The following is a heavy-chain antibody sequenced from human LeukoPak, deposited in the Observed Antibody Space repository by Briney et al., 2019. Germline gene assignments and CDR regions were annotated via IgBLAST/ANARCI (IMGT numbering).Heavy chain of an antibody. V-gene: IGHV5-51*01. Sequence: GESLKTSLKGPGYRLTCYWLVWVRPIPGKGLEGMGIIYPGDSDTIYSPPFQGKVAISADKSISTAYLQWKSLEASDAAMYYCAISRGCPGRFDHWGQGGLVTVAS. J-gene: IGHJ5*02. CDR3: AISRGCPGRFDH. CDR2: IYPGDSDT. CDR1: GYRLTCYW. D-gene: IGHD2/OR15-2a*01.